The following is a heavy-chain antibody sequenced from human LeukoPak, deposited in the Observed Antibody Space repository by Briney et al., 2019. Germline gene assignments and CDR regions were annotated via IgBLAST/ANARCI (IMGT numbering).Heavy chain of an antibody. J-gene: IGHJ4*02. V-gene: IGHV4-61*08. CDR3: AREGVVKGYFDY. CDR1: GGSFSGGASFSGYF. D-gene: IGHD3-3*01. CDR2: IYYRGST. Sequence: SETLSLTCAVYGGSFSGGASFSGYFWSWIRQPPGKGLEWIGYIYYRGSTNYNPSLKSRVTISLDTSKDQFSLKLSSVTAADTAVYYCAREGVVKGYFDYWGQGTLVTVSS.